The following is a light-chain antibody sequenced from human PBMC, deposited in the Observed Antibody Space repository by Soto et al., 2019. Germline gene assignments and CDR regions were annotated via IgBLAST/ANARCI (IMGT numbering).Light chain of an antibody. CDR2: TTS. V-gene: IGLV7-43*01. Sequence: QAVVTQEPSLTVSPGGTVTLTCASSTGAVTSGYFPNWFQQKPGQAPRAPIYTTSNKHSWTPARFSGSLLGDKAALTLSAVQPEDEAEYYCLLYYGGAPTYVFGTGTKVTVL. CDR3: LLYYGGAPTYV. J-gene: IGLJ1*01. CDR1: TGAVTSGYF.